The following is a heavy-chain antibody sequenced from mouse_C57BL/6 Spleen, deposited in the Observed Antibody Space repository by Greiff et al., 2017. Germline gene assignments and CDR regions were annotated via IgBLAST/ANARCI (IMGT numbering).Heavy chain of an antibody. CDR1: GFNIKDYY. CDR3: ARDRTTVVYFDY. D-gene: IGHD1-1*01. V-gene: IGHV14-2*01. J-gene: IGHJ2*01. Sequence: EVQVVESGAELVKPGASVKLSCTASGFNIKDYYMHWVKQRTEQGLEWIGRIDPEDGETKYAPKFQGKATITADTSSNTAYLQLSSLTSEDTAVYYCARDRTTVVYFDYWGQGTTLTVSS. CDR2: IDPEDGET.